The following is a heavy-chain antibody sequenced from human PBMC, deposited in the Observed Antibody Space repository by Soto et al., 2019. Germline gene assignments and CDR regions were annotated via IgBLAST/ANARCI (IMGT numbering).Heavy chain of an antibody. J-gene: IGHJ5*02. CDR3: ARSQTVIVVGKGIGVFDP. Sequence: GGSLRLSCAASGFTFSDYYMSWIRQAPGKGLEWVSYISSSGSTIYYADSVKGRFTISRDNAKNSLYLQMNSLRAEDTAVYYCARSQTVIVVGKGIGVFDPWGQGTLVTVSS. D-gene: IGHD3-22*01. CDR2: ISSSGSTI. CDR1: GFTFSDYY. V-gene: IGHV3-11*01.